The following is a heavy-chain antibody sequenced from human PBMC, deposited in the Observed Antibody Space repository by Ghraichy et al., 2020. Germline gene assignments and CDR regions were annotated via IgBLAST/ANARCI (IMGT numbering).Heavy chain of an antibody. CDR3: ARVQGVVPALYYFDY. Sequence: ASMKVSCKASGYTFTRHPLHWVRQAPGQGLEWMGWINGANGNTRYSQEFQGRLTITRDTSASTAYMELTNLRSEDTAVYYCARVQGVVPALYYFDYWGQGTLVTVSS. CDR1: GYTFTRHP. D-gene: IGHD2-2*01. J-gene: IGHJ4*02. CDR2: INGANGNT. V-gene: IGHV1-3*01.